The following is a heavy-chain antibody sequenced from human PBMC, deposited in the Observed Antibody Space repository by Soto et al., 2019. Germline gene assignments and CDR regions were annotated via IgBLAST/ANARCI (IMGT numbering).Heavy chain of an antibody. Sequence: GGSLRLSCASSGFTFISYSMNWVRQAPGKGLEWVSYISSSSSTIYYADSVKGRFTISRDNAKNSLYLQMNSLRAEDTAVYYCAREGATVVTWEAFDIWGQGTIVTVSS. CDR1: GFTFISYS. CDR2: ISSSSSTI. CDR3: AREGATVVTWEAFDI. V-gene: IGHV3-48*01. J-gene: IGHJ3*02. D-gene: IGHD4-17*01.